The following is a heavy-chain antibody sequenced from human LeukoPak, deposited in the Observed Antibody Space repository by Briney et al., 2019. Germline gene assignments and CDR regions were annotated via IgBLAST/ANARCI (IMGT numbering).Heavy chain of an antibody. J-gene: IGHJ4*02. D-gene: IGHD4-17*01. V-gene: IGHV4-4*02. CDR2: IYHSGST. Sequence: SASLSLTRAVAGASISSSNWWCWVRQPPGKGLEWIGEIYHSGSTNYNPSLKSRVTISVDKSKNQFSLKLSSVTAADTAVYYCARVYGDLGFDYWGQGTLVTVS. CDR3: ARVYGDLGFDY. CDR1: GASISSSNW.